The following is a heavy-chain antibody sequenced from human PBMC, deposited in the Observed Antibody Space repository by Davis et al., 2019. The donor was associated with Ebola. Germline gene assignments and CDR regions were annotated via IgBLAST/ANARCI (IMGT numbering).Heavy chain of an antibody. D-gene: IGHD1-26*01. CDR2: ISYDGSNK. CDR1: GFTFSSYG. V-gene: IGHV3-30*18. J-gene: IGHJ4*02. Sequence: PGGSLRLSCAASGFTFSSYGMHWVRQAQGKWLEWVAVISYDGSNKYYADSVKGRFTISRDNSKNTLYLQMNSLRAEDTAVYYCAKDQEGAGEYWVQGTLVTVSS. CDR3: AKDQEGAGEY.